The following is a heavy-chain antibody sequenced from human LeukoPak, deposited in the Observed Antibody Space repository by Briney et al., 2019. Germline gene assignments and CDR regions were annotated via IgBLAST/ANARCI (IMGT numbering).Heavy chain of an antibody. Sequence: ASVKVSCKASGYTFASCDINWVRQAPGRGLEWMGWMNPNSGNTGYAQKFQGRVTMTRTTSTNTAYMELSSLTSEDTAVYYCARDHKRGWLQSFDYWGQGTLVTVSS. V-gene: IGHV1-8*01. CDR3: ARDHKRGWLQSFDY. D-gene: IGHD5-24*01. CDR1: GYTFASCD. CDR2: MNPNSGNT. J-gene: IGHJ4*02.